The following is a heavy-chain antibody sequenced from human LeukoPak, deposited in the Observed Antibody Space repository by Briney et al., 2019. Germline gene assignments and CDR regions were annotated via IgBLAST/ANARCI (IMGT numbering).Heavy chain of an antibody. D-gene: IGHD2/OR15-2a*01. Sequence: GGSLRLSCVVSGFTLSSYWMSWVRQAPGKGPEWVANIKQDGREKYYVDSVKGRFTISRDNAKNSLYLQMNSLRAEDTAVYYCARLGYWGETFYYFDYWGQGTLVTVSS. CDR1: GFTLSSYW. CDR2: IKQDGREK. V-gene: IGHV3-7*02. J-gene: IGHJ4*02. CDR3: ARLGYWGETFYYFDY.